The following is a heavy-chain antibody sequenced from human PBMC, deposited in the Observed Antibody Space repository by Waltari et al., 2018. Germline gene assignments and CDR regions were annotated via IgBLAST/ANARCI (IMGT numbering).Heavy chain of an antibody. CDR1: GFSFANYA. CDR2: ITGSGDFT. V-gene: IGHV3-23*01. J-gene: IGHJ4*02. D-gene: IGHD2-21*01. CDR3: AKVDCGTIGCRRIDY. Sequence: EVQLLESWGGLVQPGESLSLSCAASGFSFANYAMSWVRQDPVKGLEGVSTITGSGDFTFYADSVQGRFTVSRDNFKNTLYLQMNSLRVDDTAVYYCAKVDCGTIGCRRIDYWGQGVLVTVSS.